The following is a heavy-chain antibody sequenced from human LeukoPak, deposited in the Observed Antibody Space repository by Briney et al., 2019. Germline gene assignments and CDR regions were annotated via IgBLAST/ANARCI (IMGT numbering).Heavy chain of an antibody. J-gene: IGHJ5*02. CDR2: IKSKTDGGTR. D-gene: IGHD6-13*01. Sequence: GGSLRLSCAASGFIFSNAWVSWVRQAPGRGVEWVGRIKSKTDGGTRDYAAPVKGGFTISRDDSKNTLYLQMNSLKTEDTAVYYCTTAHSSSWYWFDPWGQGTLVTVSS. V-gene: IGHV3-15*01. CDR3: TTAHSSSWYWFDP. CDR1: GFIFSNAW.